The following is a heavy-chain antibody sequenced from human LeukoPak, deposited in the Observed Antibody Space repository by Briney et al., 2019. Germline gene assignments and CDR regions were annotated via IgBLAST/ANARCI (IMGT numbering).Heavy chain of an antibody. CDR1: GYTFTSYY. CDR3: ARGSTPSYYYDSSGHFDY. J-gene: IGHJ4*02. D-gene: IGHD3-22*01. CDR2: INPSGGTT. V-gene: IGHV1-46*01. Sequence: ASVKVSCKASGYTFTSYYMHWVRQAPGQGLEWMGIINPSGGTTNYAQKFQGRVTVTRDTSTRTVYMDLSSLRSEDTAVYYCARGSTPSYYYDSSGHFDYWGQGTLVTVSS.